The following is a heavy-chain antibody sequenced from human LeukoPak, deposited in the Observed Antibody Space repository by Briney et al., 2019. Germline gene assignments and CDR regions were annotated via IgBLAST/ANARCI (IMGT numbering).Heavy chain of an antibody. CDR1: GFTFSRYS. CDR3: AKLAFHDFWSGFFDY. Sequence: GGSLRLSCAASGFTFSRYSVNWVRQAPGKGLEWVSAISGSGGSTYYADSVKGRFTISRDNSKNTLYLQMNSLRAEDTAVYYCAKLAFHDFWSGFFDYWGQGTLVTVSS. CDR2: ISGSGGST. V-gene: IGHV3-23*01. D-gene: IGHD3-3*01. J-gene: IGHJ4*02.